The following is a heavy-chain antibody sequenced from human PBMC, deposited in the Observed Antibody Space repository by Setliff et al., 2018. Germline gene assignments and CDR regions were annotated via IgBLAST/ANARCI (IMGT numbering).Heavy chain of an antibody. CDR2: INADGTIT. V-gene: IGHV3-74*01. J-gene: IGHJ4*02. D-gene: IGHD2-21*01. CDR3: ARGGRGLIYN. Sequence: GSLRLSCEAPGFMFSQSWMRWVRQPPGKEVVWVSSINADGTITNYADSVKGRFTISRDNAKNTVYLEMNSLRGEDAAVYYCARGGRGLIYNWGQGTQVTVSS. CDR1: GFMFSQSW.